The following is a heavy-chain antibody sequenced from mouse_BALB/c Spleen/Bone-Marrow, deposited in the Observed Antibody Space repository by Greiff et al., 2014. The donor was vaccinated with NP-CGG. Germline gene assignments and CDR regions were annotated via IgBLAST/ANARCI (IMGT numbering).Heavy chain of an antibody. V-gene: IGHV5-9-1*01. CDR3: ARQDYYGSSPHWYFDV. Sequence: EVMLVESGGGLVMPGGSLKLSCAASGFTFSSYAMSWVRQTPEKRLEWVATISSGGSYTYYADSVKGRFTISRDTAKNTLYLQMSSLRSEDTAIYYCARQDYYGSSPHWYFDVWGAGTTVTVSS. J-gene: IGHJ1*01. CDR2: ISSGGSYT. CDR1: GFTFSSYA. D-gene: IGHD1-1*01.